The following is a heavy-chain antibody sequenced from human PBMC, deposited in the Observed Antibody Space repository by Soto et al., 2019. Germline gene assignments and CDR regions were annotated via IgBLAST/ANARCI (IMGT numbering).Heavy chain of an antibody. CDR2: IAIASFDS. CDR1: GFTFGTVA. V-gene: IGHV3-23*01. J-gene: IGHJ4*02. Sequence: EVQLLESGGGLVQPGGSLRLSCVASGFTFGTVAMTWVRQAPGKGLEWVSSIAIASFDSYYAPSVKGRFTTSRDDSKNTLYLQMQSLSADDTAFYYCANVRSPQYLSRLYFDFWGPGSMVTVSS. CDR3: ANVRSPQYLSRLYFDF. D-gene: IGHD3-10*02.